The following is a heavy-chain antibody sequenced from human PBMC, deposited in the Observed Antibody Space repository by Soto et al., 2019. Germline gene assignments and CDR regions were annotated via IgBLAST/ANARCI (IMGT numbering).Heavy chain of an antibody. J-gene: IGHJ4*02. Sequence: SETLSLTCSVSGGSVSNKTYYWSWIRQPPGKRLEWIGYVYYSGTTNYNPSLKSRVTISVDLSKNQFSLRLSSVTTADTALYYCARTTAVPNTLRSRYFFDYWGQGTLVTISS. CDR3: ARTTAVPNTLRSRYFFDY. CDR1: GGSVSNKTYY. V-gene: IGHV4-61*01. CDR2: VYYSGTT. D-gene: IGHD4-17*01.